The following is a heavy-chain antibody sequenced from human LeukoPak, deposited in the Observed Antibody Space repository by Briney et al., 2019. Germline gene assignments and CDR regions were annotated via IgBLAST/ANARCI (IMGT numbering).Heavy chain of an antibody. J-gene: IGHJ4*02. Sequence: ASVKVSCKASGYTFTSYYMLWVRLSSGQGLQWMALINPSGGRTTYAQQFQGRLTVTRDTSTSTLYMELSSLRSDDTAVYYCARAGGLSNFDYWGQGTLVAVSS. CDR1: GYTFTSYY. CDR2: INPSGGRT. V-gene: IGHV1-46*01. CDR3: ARAGGLSNFDY. D-gene: IGHD2-8*02.